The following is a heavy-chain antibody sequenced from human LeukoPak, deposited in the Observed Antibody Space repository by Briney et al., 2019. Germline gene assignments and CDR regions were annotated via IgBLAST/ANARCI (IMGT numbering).Heavy chain of an antibody. J-gene: IGHJ4*02. D-gene: IGHD5-12*01. CDR3: ARRVATISTFDY. V-gene: IGHV4-30-2*01. Sequence: PSQTLSLTCAVSGGSISSGGYSGSWIRQPPGKGLEWIGYIYHSGSTYYNPSLKSRVTISVDRSKNQFSLKLSSVTAADTAVYYCARRVATISTFDYWGQGTLVTVSS. CDR1: GGSISSGGYS. CDR2: IYHSGST.